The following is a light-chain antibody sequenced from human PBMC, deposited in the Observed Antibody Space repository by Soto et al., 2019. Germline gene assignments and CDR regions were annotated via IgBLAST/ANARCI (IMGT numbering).Light chain of an antibody. V-gene: IGKV3-15*01. CDR3: HQYNNWPPWT. J-gene: IGKJ1*01. Sequence: IVMTQSPATLSVSPGEGATVSCRASRGISSNLAWYQQKPGQAPRLLIYDASARATGIPARFSGSGSGTEFTLTISSLQSEDFAVYYCHQYNNWPPWTFGQGTKVDIK. CDR1: RGISSN. CDR2: DAS.